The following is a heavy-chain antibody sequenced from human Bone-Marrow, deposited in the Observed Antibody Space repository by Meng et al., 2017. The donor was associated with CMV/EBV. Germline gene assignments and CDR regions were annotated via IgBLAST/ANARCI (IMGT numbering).Heavy chain of an antibody. Sequence: GGSLRLSCAASGFSFSSYAMSWVRQAPGKGLEWVSGISGSGGSTHYADSVKGRFTISRDNSKNTLYLQMNSLRAEDTAVYYCAKDRLRFVATTYHYYGMDVWGQGTTVTVSS. V-gene: IGHV3-23*01. CDR3: AKDRLRFVATTYHYYGMDV. J-gene: IGHJ6*02. CDR1: GFSFSSYA. CDR2: ISGSGGST. D-gene: IGHD3-3*01.